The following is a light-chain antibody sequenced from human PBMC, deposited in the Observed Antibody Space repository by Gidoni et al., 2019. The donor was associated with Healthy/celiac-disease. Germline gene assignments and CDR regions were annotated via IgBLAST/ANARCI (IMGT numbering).Light chain of an antibody. Sequence: EIVLTQSPGTLFLSPGERATLSCRASQSVSSSYLAWYQQEPGQAPRLLIYCASSRATGIPDRFSGSGSGTDLTLTISRLEPEDFAVYYCQQYGSSLLTFGGGTKVEIK. CDR1: QSVSSSY. CDR3: QQYGSSLLT. V-gene: IGKV3-20*01. J-gene: IGKJ4*01. CDR2: CAS.